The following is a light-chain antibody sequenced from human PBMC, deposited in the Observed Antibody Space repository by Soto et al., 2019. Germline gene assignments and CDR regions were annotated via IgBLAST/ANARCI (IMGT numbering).Light chain of an antibody. Sequence: VMTQSPGTLSVSPGERATLSRRASQSVDTLLAWYQQRPGQAPRLLISDASTRATGVSARFSGSGSGTEFTLTISSLQSEDSALYYCQQYQYWPPRTFGQGTKV. CDR1: QSVDTL. V-gene: IGKV3-15*01. J-gene: IGKJ1*01. CDR2: DAS. CDR3: QQYQYWPPRT.